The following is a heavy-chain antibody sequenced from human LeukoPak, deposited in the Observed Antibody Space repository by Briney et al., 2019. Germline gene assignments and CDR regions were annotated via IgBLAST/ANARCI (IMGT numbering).Heavy chain of an antibody. Sequence: SETLSLTCSVSGGSINGYYWGWIRQPPGKGLEWIGYINYSGSTNYNPSLKSQVTISLDTSKNHFSLKLTSVTAADTAVYYCARVGRGDQTWGSYSFDYWGQGALVTVSS. D-gene: IGHD3-16*01. V-gene: IGHV4-59*01. CDR3: ARVGRGDQTWGSYSFDY. CDR2: INYSGST. J-gene: IGHJ4*02. CDR1: GGSINGYY.